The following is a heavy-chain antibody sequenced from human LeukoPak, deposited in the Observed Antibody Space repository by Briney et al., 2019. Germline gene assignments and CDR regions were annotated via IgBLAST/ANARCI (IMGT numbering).Heavy chain of an antibody. Sequence: ASVKVSCKASGYTFTSYGIRWVRQAPGQGLEWMGWISAYNGNTNYAQMLQGRVTMATDTSKSTVYMELRSLRSDDTAVYYCARGPQWELLFWWLDPWGQGTLVTVSS. V-gene: IGHV1-18*01. CDR2: ISAYNGNT. J-gene: IGHJ5*02. CDR3: ARGPQWELLFWWLDP. CDR1: GYTFTSYG. D-gene: IGHD1-26*01.